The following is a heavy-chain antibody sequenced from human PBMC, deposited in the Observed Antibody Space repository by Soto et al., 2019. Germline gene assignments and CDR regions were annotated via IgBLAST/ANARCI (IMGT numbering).Heavy chain of an antibody. D-gene: IGHD4-17*01. CDR1: GYTFTSYY. CDR3: AAVLVVDYGDYGWFDP. CDR2: INPNSGGT. V-gene: IGHV1-2*02. Sequence: ASVKVSCKASGYTFTSYYMHWVRQAPGQGLEWMGWINPNSGGTNYAQKFQGRVTMTRDTSISTAYMELSRLRSDDTAVYYCAAVLVVDYGDYGWFDPWGQGTLVTVSS. J-gene: IGHJ5*02.